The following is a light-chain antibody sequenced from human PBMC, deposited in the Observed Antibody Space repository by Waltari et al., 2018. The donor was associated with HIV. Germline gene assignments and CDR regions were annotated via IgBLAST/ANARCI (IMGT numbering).Light chain of an antibody. J-gene: IGKJ1*01. CDR2: GAS. Sequence: TRMTQYTSSFSASTRDRLSITCRASQGVSSYLAWYQQKPGNDPKLLIYGASSLQSAVPSRFRGSGSGTNCTLSISCLQSEDFATYFCQQYYSYPWTFGQGTKVEIK. V-gene: IGKV1-8*01. CDR3: QQYYSYPWT. CDR1: QGVSSY.